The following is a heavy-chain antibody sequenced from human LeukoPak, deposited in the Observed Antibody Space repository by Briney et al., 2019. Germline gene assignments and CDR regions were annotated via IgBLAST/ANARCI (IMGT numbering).Heavy chain of an antibody. J-gene: IGHJ3*02. CDR1: GGSISSHY. D-gene: IGHD3-22*01. V-gene: IGHV4-59*11. Sequence: PSETLSLTCTVSGGSISSHYWSWIRQPPGKGLEWIGYIYYSGSTNYNPSLKSRVTISVDTSKNQFSLKLSSVTAADTAVYYCARDKDSSGYHDAFDIWGQGTMVTVSS. CDR2: IYYSGST. CDR3: ARDKDSSGYHDAFDI.